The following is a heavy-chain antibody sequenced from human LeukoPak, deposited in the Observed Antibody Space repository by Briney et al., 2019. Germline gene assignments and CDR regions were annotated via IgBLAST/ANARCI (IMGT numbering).Heavy chain of an antibody. V-gene: IGHV1-69*06. Sequence: ASVRVSCKASGGTFSSYAISWVRQAPGQGLEWMGGIIPIFGTANYAQKFQGRVTITADKSTSTAYMELSSLRSEDTAVYYCARVRFGELLYIDYWGQGTLVTVSS. CDR3: ARVRFGELLYIDY. CDR2: IIPIFGTA. CDR1: GGTFSSYA. D-gene: IGHD3-10*01. J-gene: IGHJ4*02.